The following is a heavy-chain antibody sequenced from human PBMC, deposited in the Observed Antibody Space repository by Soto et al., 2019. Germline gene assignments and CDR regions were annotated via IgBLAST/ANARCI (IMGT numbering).Heavy chain of an antibody. D-gene: IGHD2-15*01. Sequence: SETLSLTVAVYDRFFSGDYWSWIRQPPGKGLEWIGEINHSGSTNYNPSLKSRVTISVDTSKNQFSLKLSSVTAADTAVYYCARVAAAADYWGQGTLVTVSS. V-gene: IGHV4-34*01. CDR3: ARVAAAADY. CDR2: INHSGST. CDR1: DRFFSGDY. J-gene: IGHJ4*02.